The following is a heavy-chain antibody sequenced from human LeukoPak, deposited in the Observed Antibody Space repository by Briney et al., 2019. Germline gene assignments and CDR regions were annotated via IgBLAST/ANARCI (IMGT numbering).Heavy chain of an antibody. D-gene: IGHD4-17*01. J-gene: IGHJ4*02. CDR3: ARGVTVTTDF. CDR2: LSGSGGST. Sequence: GGSLRLSCAASGFFFSNYDMNWVRQAPGSGLEWVSGLSGSGGSTFYAGSVKGRFTISRDNSKNTVYLQMNSLRGEDTAMYYCARGVTVTTDFWGQGTLVTVSS. V-gene: IGHV3-23*01. CDR1: GFFFSNYD.